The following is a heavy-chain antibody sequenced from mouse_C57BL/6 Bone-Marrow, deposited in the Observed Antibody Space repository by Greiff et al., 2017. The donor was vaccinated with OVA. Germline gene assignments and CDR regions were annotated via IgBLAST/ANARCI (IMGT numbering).Heavy chain of an antibody. CDR3: ARTAQAIYPYYYAMDY. Sequence: QVQLKQSGPELVKPGASVKISCKASGYAFSSSWMNWVKQRPGKGLEWIGRIYPGDGDTNYNGKFKGKATLTEDKSSSTAYMQLSSLTSEDSAVYFCARTAQAIYPYYYAMDYWGQGTSVTVSS. J-gene: IGHJ4*01. CDR2: IYPGDGDT. V-gene: IGHV1-82*01. CDR1: GYAFSSSW. D-gene: IGHD3-2*02.